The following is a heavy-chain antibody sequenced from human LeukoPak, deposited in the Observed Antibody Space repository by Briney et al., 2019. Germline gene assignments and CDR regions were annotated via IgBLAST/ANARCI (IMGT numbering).Heavy chain of an antibody. V-gene: IGHV4-30-2*01. Sequence: SQTLSLTCAVSGGSISSGGYSWSWLRQPPGKGLEWIGYIYHSGSTYYNPSLKSRVTISVDRSKNQFSLKLSSVTAADTAVYYCARVLTTDAFDIWGQGTMVTVSS. D-gene: IGHD4-11*01. CDR1: GGSISSGGYS. CDR3: ARVLTTDAFDI. CDR2: IYHSGST. J-gene: IGHJ3*02.